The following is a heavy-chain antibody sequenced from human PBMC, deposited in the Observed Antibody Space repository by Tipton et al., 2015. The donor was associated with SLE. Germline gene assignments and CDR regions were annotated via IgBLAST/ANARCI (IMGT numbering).Heavy chain of an antibody. D-gene: IGHD2-2*01. CDR2: IHYSGTT. CDR1: GDSISTYY. J-gene: IGHJ6*03. V-gene: IGHV4-59*01. CDR3: AREVEYQLLLPYMDV. Sequence: TLSLTCTVSGDSISTYYWSWFRQPPGRGLEWVGCIHYSGTTKYNSSLQSRVTISEDTSKNQFSLKLASVTAADTAVYYCAREVEYQLLLPYMDVWGKGTTVTVSS.